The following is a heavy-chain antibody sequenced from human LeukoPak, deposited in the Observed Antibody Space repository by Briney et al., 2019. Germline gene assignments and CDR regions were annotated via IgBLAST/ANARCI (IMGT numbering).Heavy chain of an antibody. CDR1: GYTFTSYD. D-gene: IGHD3-16*01. Sequence: GASVKVSCKASGYTFTSYDINWVRQATGQGLEWMGWMSPNSGNTDYAQKFQGRVTMTRNNSISTAYMELSSLRSEDTAVYYCARGVGDLGDYWGQGTLVTVSS. CDR2: MSPNSGNT. J-gene: IGHJ4*02. V-gene: IGHV1-8*01. CDR3: ARGVGDLGDY.